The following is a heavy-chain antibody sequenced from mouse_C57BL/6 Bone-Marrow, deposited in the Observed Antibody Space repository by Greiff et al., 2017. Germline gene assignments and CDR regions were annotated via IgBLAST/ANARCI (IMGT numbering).Heavy chain of an antibody. V-gene: IGHV5-6*01. CDR2: ISSGGSYT. D-gene: IGHD2-3*01. J-gene: IGHJ2*01. Sequence: EVKLMESGGDLVKPGGSLKLSCAASGFTFSSYGMSWVRQTPDKRLEWVATISSGGSYTYYPDSVKGRFTISRDNAKNTLYLQMSRLTSEDTAMYYCACDGYRTPYFDYWGQGTTLTVSS. CDR3: ACDGYRTPYFDY. CDR1: GFTFSSYG.